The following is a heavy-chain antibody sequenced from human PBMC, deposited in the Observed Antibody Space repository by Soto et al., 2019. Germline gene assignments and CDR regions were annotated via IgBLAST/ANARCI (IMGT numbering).Heavy chain of an antibody. D-gene: IGHD3-16*01. Sequence: QITLKESGPTLVKPTQTLTLTFTFSGFSLSTGGVAVGWIRQPPGKALEWLALIYLDDDKPYSPSLKGRLTITNDTSKNQVVLTMTNMDPVDTATYYCAHKLGTTFDYWGQGTLVTVSS. J-gene: IGHJ4*02. V-gene: IGHV2-5*02. CDR3: AHKLGTTFDY. CDR1: GFSLSTGGVA. CDR2: IYLDDDK.